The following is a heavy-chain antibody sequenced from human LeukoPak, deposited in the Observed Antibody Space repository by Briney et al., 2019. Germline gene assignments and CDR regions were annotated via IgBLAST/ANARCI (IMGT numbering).Heavy chain of an antibody. J-gene: IGHJ6*02. V-gene: IGHV3-66*01. CDR1: GFTVSSNY. D-gene: IGHD5-24*01. CDR2: IYSGGST. CDR3: ASRDKGYYYGMDV. Sequence: GGSLRLSCAASGFTVSSNYMSWVRQAPGKGLEWVSLIYSGGSTYYADSVKGRFTISRDNSKNTLYLQMNSLRAEDTAVYYCASRDKGYYYGMDVWGQGSTVTVSS.